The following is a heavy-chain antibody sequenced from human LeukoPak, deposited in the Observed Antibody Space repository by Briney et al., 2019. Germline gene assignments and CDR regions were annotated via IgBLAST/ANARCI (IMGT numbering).Heavy chain of an antibody. D-gene: IGHD3-22*01. CDR2: INPSGGST. CDR1: GCTFTSYY. V-gene: IGHV1-46*01. J-gene: IGHJ4*02. CDR3: ARGDYYDSSGYYYFDY. Sequence: ASVKVSCKASGCTFTSYYMHWVRQAPGQGLEWMGIINPSGGSTSYAQKFQGRVTMTRDMSTSTVYMELSSLRSEDTAVYYCARGDYYDSSGYYYFDYWGQGTLVTVSS.